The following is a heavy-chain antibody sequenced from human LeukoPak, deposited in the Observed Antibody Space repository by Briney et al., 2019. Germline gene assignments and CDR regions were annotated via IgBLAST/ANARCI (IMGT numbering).Heavy chain of an antibody. Sequence: GRSLRLSCAASGFTFSSYGMHWVRQAPGKGLEWVAVISYDGSNKYCADSVKRRFTISRDNSKNTLYLQMNSLRAEDTAVYYCAKDKHSYGQARGSYGMDVWGQGTTVTVSS. CDR3: AKDKHSYGQARGSYGMDV. D-gene: IGHD5-18*01. J-gene: IGHJ6*02. CDR2: ISYDGSNK. V-gene: IGHV3-30*18. CDR1: GFTFSSYG.